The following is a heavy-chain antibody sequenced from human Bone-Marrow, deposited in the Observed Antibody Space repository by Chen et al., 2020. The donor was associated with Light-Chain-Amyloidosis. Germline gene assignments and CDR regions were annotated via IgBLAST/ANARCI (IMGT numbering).Heavy chain of an antibody. CDR1: GYTFPNYW. CDR2: IYPDDSDA. Sequence: EVQLEQSGPEVKKPGESLKISCKGSGYTFPNYWIGWVRQMPGEGLEWMGVIYPDDSDARYRPSFEGQVTISADKSITTAYLQWRSLKASDTAMYYCARRRDGYNFDYWGQGTLVTVSS. V-gene: IGHV5-51*01. J-gene: IGHJ4*02. CDR3: ARRRDGYNFDY. D-gene: IGHD5-12*01.